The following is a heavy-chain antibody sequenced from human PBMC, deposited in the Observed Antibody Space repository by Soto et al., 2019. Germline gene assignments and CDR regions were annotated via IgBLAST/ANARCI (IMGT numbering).Heavy chain of an antibody. CDR1: GFTFSSYW. Sequence: GGSLRLSCGASGFTFSSYWMSWVRQAPGKGLEWVANIKQDGSEKYYVDSVKGRFTISRDNAKNSLYLQMNSLRAEDTAVYYCARDVVDGSGSYEPFRMEVWGQGTTVTVSS. V-gene: IGHV3-7*01. CDR2: IKQDGSEK. J-gene: IGHJ6*02. D-gene: IGHD1-26*01. CDR3: ARDVVDGSGSYEPFRMEV.